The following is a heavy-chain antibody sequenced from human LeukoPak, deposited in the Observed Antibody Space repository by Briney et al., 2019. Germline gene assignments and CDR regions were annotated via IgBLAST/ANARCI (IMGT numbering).Heavy chain of an antibody. CDR3: ARGGSSSSWPFYY. Sequence: RSSETLSLTCTVSGGSISSYYWSWIRQPPGKGLEWIGYIHYSGSTNYNLSLKSRVTMSVDTSKNQFSLKLTSVTAADTAVYYCARGGSSSSWPFYYWGQGTLVTVSS. CDR2: IHYSGST. V-gene: IGHV4-59*01. J-gene: IGHJ4*02. D-gene: IGHD6-13*01. CDR1: GGSISSYY.